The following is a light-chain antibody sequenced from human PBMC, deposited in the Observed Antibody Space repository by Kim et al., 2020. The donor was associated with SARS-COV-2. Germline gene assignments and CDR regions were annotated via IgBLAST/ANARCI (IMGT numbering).Light chain of an antibody. J-gene: IGLJ1*01. V-gene: IGLV2-14*03. CDR3: SSYTTTNTYV. Sequence: GQSFTIACTGSSSDVGGYNSVSWYQQHPGKAPKLVIYDVNKRPSGVSNRFSGSKSGNTASLTISGLQADDEADYYCSSYTTTNTYVFGTGTKVTVL. CDR1: SSDVGGYNS. CDR2: DVN.